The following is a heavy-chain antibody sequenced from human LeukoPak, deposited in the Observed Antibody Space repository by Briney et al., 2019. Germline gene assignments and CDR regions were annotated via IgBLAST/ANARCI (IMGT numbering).Heavy chain of an antibody. CDR1: GYTFANYD. Sequence: ASVKVSCKASGYTFANYDINWVRQATGQGLEWMGWMSPKSGLTGSAQKLQGRVAMTWNTSISTAYMELSSLTSDDTAMYYCARLHPGDNWGRGTLVTVSS. D-gene: IGHD3-16*01. J-gene: IGHJ4*02. CDR3: ARLHPGDN. V-gene: IGHV1-8*01. CDR2: MSPKSGLT.